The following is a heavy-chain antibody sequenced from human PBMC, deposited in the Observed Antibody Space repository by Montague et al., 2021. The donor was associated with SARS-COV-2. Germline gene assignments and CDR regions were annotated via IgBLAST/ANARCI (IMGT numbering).Heavy chain of an antibody. CDR2: TYYMSKWYN. CDR1: GDSVSGNIAT. J-gene: IGHJ4*02. V-gene: IGHV6-1*01. Sequence: CAISGDSVSGNIATWNWIRQSPSIDLEWLRMTYYMSKWYNDYAESVKSRITIDPDTSKHQFSLHLNSVTPEDTAVYYCARIPVGSKYYFDFWGQGTLVAVSS. CDR3: ARIPVGSKYYFDF. D-gene: IGHD2-2*01.